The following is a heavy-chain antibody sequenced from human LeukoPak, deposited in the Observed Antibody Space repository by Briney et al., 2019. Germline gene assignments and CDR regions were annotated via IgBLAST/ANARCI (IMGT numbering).Heavy chain of an antibody. J-gene: IGHJ4*02. CDR3: AKAPVTTCSGAYCYPFDY. D-gene: IGHD2-15*01. CDR2: ISADNDYT. Sequence: ASVKVSCKASGYTFSNFGISWVRQAPGQGLEWMGWISADNDYTNYAQKLQGRVTMTTDTSTSTAYMELRSLRSDDTAVYYCAKAPVTTCSGAYCYPFDYWGQGTLVTVSS. CDR1: GYTFSNFG. V-gene: IGHV1-18*01.